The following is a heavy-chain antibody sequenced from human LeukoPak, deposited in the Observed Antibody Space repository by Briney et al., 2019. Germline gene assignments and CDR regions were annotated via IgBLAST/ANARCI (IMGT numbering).Heavy chain of an antibody. CDR1: GFTFGSPW. J-gene: IGHJ4*02. Sequence: GGSLRLSCAASGFTFGSPWMHWVRQAPGKGLVWVSRINSDGSATAYADSVKGRFTISRDNAENTLYLQMNSLRAEDTAVYYCASANGVYDSLDYWGQGTLVTVSS. CDR2: INSDGSAT. V-gene: IGHV3-74*01. D-gene: IGHD3-22*01. CDR3: ASANGVYDSLDY.